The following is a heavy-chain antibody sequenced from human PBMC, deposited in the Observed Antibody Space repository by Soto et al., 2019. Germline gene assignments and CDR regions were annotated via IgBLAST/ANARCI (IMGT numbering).Heavy chain of an antibody. V-gene: IGHV3-23*01. Sequence: GGSLRLSCAASGFTFSSYGMHWVRQAPGKGLEWVSAISGSGGSKYYADSVKGRFTISRDNSKNTLYLQMNSLRAEDTAVYYCAARLRADFDYWGQGTLVTVSS. CDR2: ISGSGGSK. D-gene: IGHD4-17*01. CDR3: AARLRADFDY. CDR1: GFTFSSYG. J-gene: IGHJ4*02.